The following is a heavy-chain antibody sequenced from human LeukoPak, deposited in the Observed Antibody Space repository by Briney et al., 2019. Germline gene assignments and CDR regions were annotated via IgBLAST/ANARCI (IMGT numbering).Heavy chain of an antibody. J-gene: IGHJ3*02. CDR3: ARDGICSGGSCYSVAFDI. CDR2: ISAYNGNT. CDR1: GYTFTSYG. V-gene: IGHV1-18*01. Sequence: ASVKVSCKASGYTFTSYGISWVRQAPGQGLEWMGWISAYNGNTNYAQKLQGRVTMTTDTSTSTAYMELRSLRSDDTAVYYCARDGICSGGSCYSVAFDIWGQGTMVTVSS. D-gene: IGHD2-15*01.